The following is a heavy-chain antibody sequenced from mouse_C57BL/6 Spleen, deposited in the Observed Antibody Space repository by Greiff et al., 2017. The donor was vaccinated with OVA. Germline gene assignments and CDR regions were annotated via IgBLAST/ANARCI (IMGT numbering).Heavy chain of an antibody. J-gene: IGHJ3*01. V-gene: IGHV1-64*01. CDR3: ASGYDRRFAY. CDR2: IPPNSGST. CDR1: GYTFTSYW. D-gene: IGHD2-2*01. Sequence: QVQLQQPGAELVKPGASVKLSCKASGYTFTSYWMHWVKQRPGQGLEWIGMIPPNSGSTNYNEKFKSKATLTVDKSSSTAYMQRSSLTSEDSAVYYCASGYDRRFAYWGQGTLVTVSA.